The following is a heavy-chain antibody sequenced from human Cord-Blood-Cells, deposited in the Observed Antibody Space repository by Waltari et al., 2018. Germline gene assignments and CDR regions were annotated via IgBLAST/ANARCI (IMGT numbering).Heavy chain of an antibody. CDR3: ARLDDYGDYYYYGMDV. CDR1: GYPLSRGYY. Sequence: QVQLQESGPGPVKPSETLSPTCAVPGYPLSRGYYVAWIRRPSGQGLEWIGSIFHSGCTYYNPSLKSRVTISVDTCKNQFSLKLSSVAAADTAVYYCARLDDYGDYYYYGMDVWGQGTTVTVSS. CDR2: IFHSGCT. J-gene: IGHJ6*02. V-gene: IGHV4-38-2*01. D-gene: IGHD4-17*01.